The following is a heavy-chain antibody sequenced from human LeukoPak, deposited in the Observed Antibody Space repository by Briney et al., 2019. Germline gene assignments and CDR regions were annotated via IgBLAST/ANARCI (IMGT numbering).Heavy chain of an antibody. Sequence: SETLSLTCAVYGGAFTGYYRSWIRQPPGHGLEWMGEINHSGSTNYNPSFKSRVTISVDTSKNQFSLKLSSVTAADTAVYYCARGYCSSTSCYDYYGMDVWGKGTTVTVSS. CDR2: INHSGST. CDR1: GGAFTGYY. CDR3: ARGYCSSTSCYDYYGMDV. J-gene: IGHJ6*04. D-gene: IGHD2-2*01. V-gene: IGHV4-34*01.